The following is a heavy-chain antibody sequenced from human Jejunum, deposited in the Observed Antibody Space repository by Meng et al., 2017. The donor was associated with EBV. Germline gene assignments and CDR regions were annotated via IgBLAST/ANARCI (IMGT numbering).Heavy chain of an antibody. CDR3: AREIPAAGKFDS. J-gene: IGHJ4*02. V-gene: IGHV4-59*01. CDR1: GGSISGFY. Sequence: QVPLQGAGPGRVKPSETRSLTCTVSGGSISGFYWNWIRQSPGKGLEWIGYVYYTGGTNYNPSLRGRVTISVDTSKNQSSLNLISVTAADTAVYFCAREIPAAGKFDSWGQGALVTVSS. CDR2: VYYTGGT. D-gene: IGHD6-13*01.